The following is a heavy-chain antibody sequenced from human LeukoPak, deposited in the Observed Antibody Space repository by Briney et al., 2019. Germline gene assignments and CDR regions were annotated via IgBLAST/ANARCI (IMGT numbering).Heavy chain of an antibody. D-gene: IGHD3-22*01. V-gene: IGHV4-59*01. CDR3: ASSSLDDSGALDS. J-gene: IGHJ4*02. CDR2: VYNSGNT. Sequence: SETLSLTCTVANVSINSYYWTWIRQPPGKALEWIGYVYNSGNTKYKPSLKRRATISLETSKNQFCLILNSVTAADTAVYYCASSSLDDSGALDSWGQGTLVTVSS. CDR1: NVSINSYY.